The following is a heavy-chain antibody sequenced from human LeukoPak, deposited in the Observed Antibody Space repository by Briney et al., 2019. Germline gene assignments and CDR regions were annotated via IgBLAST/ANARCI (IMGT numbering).Heavy chain of an antibody. Sequence: GGSLRLSCAASGFTFSSYAMSWVRQAPGKGLEWVSAISGSGGSTYYADSVKGRFTTSRDNSKNTLYLQMNSLRAEDTAVYYCAKGVTIFTTLDYWGQGTLVTVSS. CDR3: AKGVTIFTTLDY. CDR2: ISGSGGST. D-gene: IGHD3-9*01. CDR1: GFTFSSYA. V-gene: IGHV3-23*01. J-gene: IGHJ4*02.